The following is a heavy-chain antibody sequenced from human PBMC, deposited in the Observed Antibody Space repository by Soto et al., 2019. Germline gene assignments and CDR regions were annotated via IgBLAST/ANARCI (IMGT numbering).Heavy chain of an antibody. CDR3: ARDVVGVPAAIHWFDP. CDR2: ISSSSSYI. V-gene: IGHV3-21*01. D-gene: IGHD2-2*01. J-gene: IGHJ5*02. CDR1: GFTFSSYS. Sequence: EVQLVESGGGLVKPGGSLRLSCAASGFTFSSYSMNWVRQAPGKGLEWVSSISSSSSYIYYADSVKGRFTISRDNAKNSLYLQMNSLRAEDTAVDYCARDVVGVPAAIHWFDPWGQGTLVTVSS.